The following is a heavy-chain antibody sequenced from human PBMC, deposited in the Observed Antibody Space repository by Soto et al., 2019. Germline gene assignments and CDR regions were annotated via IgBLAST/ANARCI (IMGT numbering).Heavy chain of an antibody. J-gene: IGHJ6*02. Sequence: GASVKVSCKASGYTFTGYYMHWVRQAPGQGLEWMGWINPNSGGTNYAQKFQGWVTMTRDTSISTAYMELSRLRSDDTAVYYCARDSARFHLQRYSYSHYYYYYGMDVWGQGTTVTVSS. V-gene: IGHV1-2*04. D-gene: IGHD5-18*01. CDR3: ARDSARFHLQRYSYSHYYYYYGMDV. CDR2: INPNSGGT. CDR1: GYTFTGYY.